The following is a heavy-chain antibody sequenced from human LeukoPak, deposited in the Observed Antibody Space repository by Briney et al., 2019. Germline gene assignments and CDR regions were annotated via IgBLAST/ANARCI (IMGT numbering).Heavy chain of an antibody. D-gene: IGHD2-2*01. V-gene: IGHV3-69-1*01. Sequence: GGSLRLSCAASGFTFSDYYMNWVRQAPGKGLEWVSSISSSSTIYYADSVKGRFTISRDNAKNSLNLQMNSLRAEDTAVYYCARAADIVVVPAAMQWYFQHWGQGTLVTVSS. CDR2: ISSSSTI. CDR1: GFTFSDYY. CDR3: ARAADIVVVPAAMQWYFQH. J-gene: IGHJ1*01.